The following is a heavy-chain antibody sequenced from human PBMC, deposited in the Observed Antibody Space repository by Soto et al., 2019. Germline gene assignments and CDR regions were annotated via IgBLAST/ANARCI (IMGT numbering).Heavy chain of an antibody. CDR1: GFTFSSYW. D-gene: IGHD6-13*01. CDR2: IKQDGSEK. CDR3: ASDLSSSWYNVA. J-gene: IGHJ5*02. V-gene: IGHV3-7*04. Sequence: EVQLVESGGGLVQPGGSLRLSCAASGFTFSSYWMSWVRQAPGKGLEWVATIKQDGSEKYYVDSVKGRFTISRDNAKNSLYLQMNSLRAEDTAVYYCASDLSSSWYNVAWGQGTLVTVSS.